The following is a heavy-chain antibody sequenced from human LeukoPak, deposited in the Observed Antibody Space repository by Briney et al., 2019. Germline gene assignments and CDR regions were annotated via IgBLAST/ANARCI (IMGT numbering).Heavy chain of an antibody. CDR2: ISSSSSYI. CDR3: AREGFYYDSSGYYY. CDR1: GFTFSSYS. D-gene: IGHD3-22*01. J-gene: IGHJ4*02. V-gene: IGHV3-21*01. Sequence: GSLRLSCAASGFTFSSYSMNWVRQAPGKGLEWVSSISSSSSYIYYADSVKGRFTISRDNAKNSLYLQMNSLRAEDTAVYYCAREGFYYDSSGYYYWGQGTLVTVSS.